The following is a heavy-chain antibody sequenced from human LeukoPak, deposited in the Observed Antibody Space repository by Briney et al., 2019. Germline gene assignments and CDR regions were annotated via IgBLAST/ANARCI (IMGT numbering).Heavy chain of an antibody. Sequence: ASVKVSCKASGYTFTSYGISWVRQAPGQGLEWMGWISAYNGNTNYAQKLQGRVTMTTDTSTSTAYMELRSLRSDDTAVYYCARELAAMEVVRGVKASTYYYYYGMDVWGQGTMVTVSS. D-gene: IGHD3-10*01. CDR2: ISAYNGNT. J-gene: IGHJ6*02. CDR1: GYTFTSYG. V-gene: IGHV1-18*01. CDR3: ARELAAMEVVRGVKASTYYYYYGMDV.